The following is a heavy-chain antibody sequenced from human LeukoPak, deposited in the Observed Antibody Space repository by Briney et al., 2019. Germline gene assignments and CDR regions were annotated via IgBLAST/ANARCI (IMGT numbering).Heavy chain of an antibody. Sequence: SETLSLTCTVSGGSISSYYWSWVRQPPGKGLEWIGYIYTSGSTNYNPSLKSRLTISVDTSKNQFSLKLSSVTAADTAVYYCARDSSGYSVFDYWGQGTLVTVSS. CDR3: ARDSSGYSVFDY. D-gene: IGHD3-22*01. J-gene: IGHJ4*02. CDR2: IYTSGST. CDR1: GGSISSYY. V-gene: IGHV4-4*09.